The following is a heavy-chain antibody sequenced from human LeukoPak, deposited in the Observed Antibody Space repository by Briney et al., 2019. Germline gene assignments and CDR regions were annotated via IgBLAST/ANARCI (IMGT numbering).Heavy chain of an antibody. V-gene: IGHV1-18*01. CDR2: ISADNGNT. D-gene: IGHD3-22*01. CDR3: ARAPGDSNDRGGYYGYDY. J-gene: IGHJ4*02. CDR1: GYTFTSYG. Sequence: ASVKVSCKASGYTFTSYGISWVRQAPGQGLEWMRWISADNGNTNYAQKLQGRVTMTTDTSTSTAYMELRSLRSVDTAVYYCARAPGDSNDRGGYYGYDYWGRGTLVTVSS.